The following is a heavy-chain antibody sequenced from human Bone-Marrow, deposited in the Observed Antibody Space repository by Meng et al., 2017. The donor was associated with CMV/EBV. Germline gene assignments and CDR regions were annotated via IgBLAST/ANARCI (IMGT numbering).Heavy chain of an antibody. CDR1: GFTFDDYA. Sequence: LSLTCAASGFTFDDYAIHWVRQVPGKGPEWVSVINWNSATIRYADSVKGRFTISRDNAKNSVYLQMNSLRAEDMALYYCAKDRVVYDFSYGMDVWGQGTTVTVSS. CDR2: INWNSATI. V-gene: IGHV3-9*03. CDR3: AKDRVVYDFSYGMDV. D-gene: IGHD3-3*01. J-gene: IGHJ6*02.